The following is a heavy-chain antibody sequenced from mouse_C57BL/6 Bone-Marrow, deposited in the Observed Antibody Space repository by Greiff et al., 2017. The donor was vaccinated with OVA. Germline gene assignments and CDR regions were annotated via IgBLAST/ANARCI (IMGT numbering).Heavy chain of an antibody. CDR2: IWWDDDK. CDR3: ARKRNYSGSILV. CDR1: GFSLSTFGMG. V-gene: IGHV8-8*01. D-gene: IGHD1-1*01. J-gene: IGHJ1*03. Sequence: QVTLKECGPGILQPSQTLSLTCSFSGFSLSTFGMGVGWIRQPSGKGLEWLVHIWWDDDKYYNPALKSRLTISKDTSKNQVFLKIANVDTADTATYYCARKRNYSGSILVWGTGTTVTVSS.